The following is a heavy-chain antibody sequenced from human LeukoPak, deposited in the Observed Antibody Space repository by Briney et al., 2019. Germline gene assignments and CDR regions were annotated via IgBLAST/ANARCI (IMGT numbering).Heavy chain of an antibody. D-gene: IGHD4-17*01. CDR2: ISSDGNDE. J-gene: IGHJ4*02. CDR3: ATDLTTLTLGKDY. V-gene: IGHV3-30*03. CDR1: GFTFSNFG. Sequence: GGSLRLSCAASGFTFSNFGMHWVRQAPGKGLEWVAVISSDGNDEYYANAVKGRFTISRDNSMNTLYLQMNSLRAEDTAIYYCATDLTTLTLGKDYWGQGTLVTVSS.